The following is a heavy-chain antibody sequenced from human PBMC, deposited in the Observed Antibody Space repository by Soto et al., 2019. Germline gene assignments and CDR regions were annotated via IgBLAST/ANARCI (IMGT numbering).Heavy chain of an antibody. CDR3: ATRGTRWLQSPFDY. J-gene: IGHJ4*02. V-gene: IGHV1-46*01. CDR1: GYTFTSYY. CDR2: IDPSGGST. D-gene: IGHD1-1*01. Sequence: GASVKVSCKASGYTFTSYYIHWVRQAPGQGLEWMGMIDPSGGSTTYTQKFQGRVTMTKDTSTSTVYMELSSLTSEDTAVYYCATRGTRWLQSPFDYWGQGTLVTVSS.